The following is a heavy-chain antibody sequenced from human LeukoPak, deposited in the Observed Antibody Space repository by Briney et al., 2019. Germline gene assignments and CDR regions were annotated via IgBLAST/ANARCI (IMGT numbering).Heavy chain of an antibody. Sequence: GASVKVSCKASGYTFTSYGINWVRQAPAQGLEWMGWIRVCNGRTNYAQKFHGRVTMTTHTSTRTAYMELRSLRSDDTAVYYCARSLFPYYYDSRLLHDAFDIWGQGTMVTVSS. CDR2: IRVCNGRT. CDR1: GYTFTSYG. V-gene: IGHV1-18*04. D-gene: IGHD3-22*01. CDR3: ARSLFPYYYDSRLLHDAFDI. J-gene: IGHJ3*02.